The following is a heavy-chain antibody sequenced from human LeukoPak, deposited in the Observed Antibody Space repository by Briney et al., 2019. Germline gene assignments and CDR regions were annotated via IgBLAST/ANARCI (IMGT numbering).Heavy chain of an antibody. CDR1: GFTFSSYW. V-gene: IGHV3-7*05. Sequence: GGSLRLYCAASGFTFSSYWMSWVRLAPGKWLEWVANIKQDGSEKYYVDSVKGRFTISRDNAKISLYLQMNSLRAEDTAVYNCAREVVDNFDYWGQGTLVTVSS. J-gene: IGHJ4*02. D-gene: IGHD2-15*01. CDR3: AREVVDNFDY. CDR2: IKQDGSEK.